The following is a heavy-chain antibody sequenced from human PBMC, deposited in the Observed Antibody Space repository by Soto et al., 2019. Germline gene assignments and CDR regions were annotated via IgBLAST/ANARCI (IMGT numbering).Heavy chain of an antibody. Sequence: QVQLVQSGAEVKKPGASVKVSCKASGYTFTSYGISWVRQAPGQGLEWMGWISAYNGNTNYAQKLQGIFTMTTNTATSTAYMELRSLRSDDTAVYYCARDIAVAGIERPSGLYYWGQGTMVTVSS. J-gene: IGHJ4*02. CDR3: ARDIAVAGIERPSGLYY. V-gene: IGHV1-18*01. D-gene: IGHD6-19*01. CDR1: GYTFTSYG. CDR2: ISAYNGNT.